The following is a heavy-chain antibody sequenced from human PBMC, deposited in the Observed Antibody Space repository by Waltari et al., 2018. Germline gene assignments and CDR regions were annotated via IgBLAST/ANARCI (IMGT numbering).Heavy chain of an antibody. CDR3: ASRGEYFQH. CDR1: GPPFSRYW. CDR2: IEQNGSEK. J-gene: IGHJ1*01. Sequence: EVQLVESGGGLVQPGGSLRLSWEVSGPPFSRYWLSWVRQAPGKGLEWVANIEQNGSEKYYVDSVKGRFTISRDNAKNSLYLQMNSLRAEDTAVYYCASRGEYFQHWGQGTLVTVSS. V-gene: IGHV3-7*01.